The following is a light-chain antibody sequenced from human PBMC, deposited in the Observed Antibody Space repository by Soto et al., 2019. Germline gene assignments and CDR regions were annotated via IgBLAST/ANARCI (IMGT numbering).Light chain of an antibody. CDR1: SSDIGGYNY. J-gene: IGLJ2*01. Sequence: QSALTQPASVSGSPGQSITISCTGTSSDIGGYNYVSWYQQHPGKAPKNMIYEVNNGPSGVSDRFSGSKSGNTASLTISGLQAEDEAYYYCSSFTNSGTVVFGGGTKLTVL. V-gene: IGLV2-14*01. CDR2: EVN. CDR3: SSFTNSGTVV.